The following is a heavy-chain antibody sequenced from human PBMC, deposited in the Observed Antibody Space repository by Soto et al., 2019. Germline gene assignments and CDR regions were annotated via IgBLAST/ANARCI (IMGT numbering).Heavy chain of an antibody. CDR3: AREAPNSDFWSDYPKWFDP. D-gene: IGHD3-3*01. V-gene: IGHV4-59*01. CDR2: IYYTGST. Sequence: AETLSLAGTVSGGSIGSYYWSWSRQPPGKRLEWIGYIYYTGSTNYKSSLKSRVTISVDTSKNQFSLKLSSVTAADTAVYYCAREAPNSDFWSDYPKWFDPRGPGTLVTV. J-gene: IGHJ5*02. CDR1: GGSIGSYY.